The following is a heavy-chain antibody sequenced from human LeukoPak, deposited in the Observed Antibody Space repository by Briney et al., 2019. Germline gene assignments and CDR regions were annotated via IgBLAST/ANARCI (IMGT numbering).Heavy chain of an antibody. CDR2: ISAYNGNT. J-gene: IGHJ4*02. Sequence: ASVTVSCTASGYTFTSYGISWVRQAPGQGLEWMGWISAYNGNTNYAQKLQGRVTMTTDTSTSTAYMELRSLRSDDTAVYYCARNVPPLYSIRYTSIAAAGHGDYWGQGTLVTVSS. D-gene: IGHD6-13*01. CDR3: ARNVPPLYSIRYTSIAAAGHGDY. CDR1: GYTFTSYG. V-gene: IGHV1-18*01.